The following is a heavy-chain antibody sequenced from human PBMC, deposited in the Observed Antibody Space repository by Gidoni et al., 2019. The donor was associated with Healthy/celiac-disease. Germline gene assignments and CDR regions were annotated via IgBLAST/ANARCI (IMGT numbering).Heavy chain of an antibody. Sequence: QVQLVQSGAEVKKPGASVKVSCKASGYTFTGYYMHWVRQAPGQGLEWMGWINPNSGGTNYAQKFQGRVTMTRDTSISTAYMELSRLRSDDTAVYYCARGPGTTYSSSRGASSPPFDYWGQGTLVTVSS. V-gene: IGHV1-2*02. CDR3: ARGPGTTYSSSRGASSPPFDY. CDR1: GYTFTGYY. D-gene: IGHD6-6*01. CDR2: INPNSGGT. J-gene: IGHJ4*02.